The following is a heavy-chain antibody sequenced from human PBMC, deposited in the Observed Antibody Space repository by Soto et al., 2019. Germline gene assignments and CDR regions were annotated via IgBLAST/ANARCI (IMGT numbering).Heavy chain of an antibody. CDR3: ASLAISKGHDQGY. J-gene: IGHJ4*02. D-gene: IGHD3-9*01. CDR2: INPNSGGT. V-gene: IGHV1-2*02. Sequence: ASVKVSCRASGYTFTVYYMHWGRQAPGQGLEWMGWINPNSGGTNYAQKFQGRVTITADKSTSTAYMELSSLRSEDTAVYYCASLAISKGHDQGYWGQGTLVTVSS. CDR1: GYTFTVYY.